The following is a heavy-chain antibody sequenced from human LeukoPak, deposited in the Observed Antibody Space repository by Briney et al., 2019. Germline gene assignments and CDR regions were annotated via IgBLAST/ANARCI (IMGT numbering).Heavy chain of an antibody. V-gene: IGHV1-46*01. CDR1: GYTFTSYY. D-gene: IGHD3-3*01. CDR3: ARSTDLFYFDY. CDR2: INPSGAGT. J-gene: IGHJ4*02. Sequence: GASVKVSCKASGYTFTSYYMHWVRQAPGQGLERMGIINPSGAGTTYAQKFQGRVTMTRDTSTSTVYMELSSLRSEDTAVYYCARSTDLFYFDYWGQGTLVTVSS.